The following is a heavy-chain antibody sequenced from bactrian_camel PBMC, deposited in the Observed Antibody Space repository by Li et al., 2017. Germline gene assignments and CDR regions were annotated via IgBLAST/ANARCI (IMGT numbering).Heavy chain of an antibody. V-gene: IGHV3S40*01. CDR2: ITSLPSLFRAA. Sequence: VQLVESGGGLVQPGESLRLSCLASGITFSRHDMSWVRQAPGKEVEWVAGITSLPSLFRAASYADSVKGRFTLSQDNARNTVYLQMNNLQPEDTATYYCAEGRGSRGEHCYSLNYWGQGTQVTVS. J-gene: IGHJ4*01. CDR1: GITFSRHD. D-gene: IGHD6*01. CDR3: AEGRGSRGEHCYSLNY.